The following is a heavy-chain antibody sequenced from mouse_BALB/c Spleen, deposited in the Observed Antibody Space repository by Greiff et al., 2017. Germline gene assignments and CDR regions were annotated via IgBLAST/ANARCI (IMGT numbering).Heavy chain of an antibody. V-gene: IGHV5-4*02. CDR3: ARDPYGNYYFDY. Sequence: EVKLVESGGGLVKPGGSLKLSCAASGFTFSDYYMYWVRQTPEKRLEWVATISDGGSYTYYPDSVKGRFTISRDNAKNNLYLQMSSLKSEDTAMYYCARDPYGNYYFDYWGQGTTLTVSS. CDR1: GFTFSDYY. D-gene: IGHD2-1*01. CDR2: ISDGGSYT. J-gene: IGHJ2*01.